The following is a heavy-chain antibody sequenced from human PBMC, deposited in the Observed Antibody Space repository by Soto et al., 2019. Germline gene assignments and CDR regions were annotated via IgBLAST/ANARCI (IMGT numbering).Heavy chain of an antibody. Sequence: EVQLVESGGGLVKPGGSLRLSCAASGFTFSSYSLNWVRQAPGKGLEWVSSISSNSTYIYYADSLKGQFTISRDNARNSLFLQMNSLRAEDTAVYYCARGDYDFWSGYPLPPFDYWGQGALVTVSS. CDR3: ARGDYDFWSGYPLPPFDY. J-gene: IGHJ4*02. CDR1: GFTFSSYS. CDR2: ISSNSTYI. D-gene: IGHD3-3*01. V-gene: IGHV3-21*01.